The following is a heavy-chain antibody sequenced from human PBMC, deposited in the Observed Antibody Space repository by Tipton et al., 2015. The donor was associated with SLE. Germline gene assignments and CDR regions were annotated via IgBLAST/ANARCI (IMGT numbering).Heavy chain of an antibody. V-gene: IGHV3-74*01. Sequence: SLRLSCAASGFTFSNYWMHWVRQAPGKGLVWVSHINSDGSTTNYADSVKGRFTISRDNAKNTLYLQMNSLRAEDTAVYYCASQFSSPGYWGQGTLVTVSS. J-gene: IGHJ4*02. CDR1: GFTFSNYW. CDR3: ASQFSSPGY. D-gene: IGHD6-13*01. CDR2: INSDGSTT.